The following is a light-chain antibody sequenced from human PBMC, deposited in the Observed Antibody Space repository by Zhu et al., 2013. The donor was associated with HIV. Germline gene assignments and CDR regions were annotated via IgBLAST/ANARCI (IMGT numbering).Light chain of an antibody. J-gene: IGKJ4*01. CDR2: GAS. Sequence: IVLTQSPGTLSLSPGETATLSCRASQTVSDNYLAWYQQKPGQAPRLLIYGASARATGIPDRFSGGGSGRDFTLIISRLEPEDFAVYFCQQYASAPPLTFGGGTKFGDQ. V-gene: IGKV3-20*01. CDR1: QTVSDNY. CDR3: QQYASAPPLT.